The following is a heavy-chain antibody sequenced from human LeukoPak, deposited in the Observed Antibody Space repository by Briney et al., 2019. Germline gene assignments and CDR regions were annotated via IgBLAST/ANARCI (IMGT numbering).Heavy chain of an antibody. CDR3: AGGPNYYDSSINL. J-gene: IGHJ5*02. Sequence: GGSLRLSCAASGFTFSDYYMSWIRQAPGKGLEWISYISSGGGTIYYADSMKARFTISRDKTKNSLYLQMNSLRAEDSAMYYCAGGPNYYDSSINLWGQGTLVTVSS. D-gene: IGHD3-22*01. V-gene: IGHV3-11*01. CDR1: GFTFSDYY. CDR2: ISSGGGTI.